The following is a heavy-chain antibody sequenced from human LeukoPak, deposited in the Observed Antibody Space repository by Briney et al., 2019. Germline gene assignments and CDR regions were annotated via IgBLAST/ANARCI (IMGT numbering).Heavy chain of an antibody. J-gene: IGHJ4*02. V-gene: IGHV3-30-3*01. CDR2: ITSDGSNK. CDR1: GFTFSSYA. Sequence: PGWSLRLSCAASGFTFSSYAMHWVRQAPGKGLEWVAVITSDGSNKYYAESVRGRFTISRDNSKNTLYLKMNSLRPEDTAVYYCARGGLTGATLGPFDYWGQGTLVTVSS. CDR3: ARGGLTGATLGPFDY. D-gene: IGHD7-27*01.